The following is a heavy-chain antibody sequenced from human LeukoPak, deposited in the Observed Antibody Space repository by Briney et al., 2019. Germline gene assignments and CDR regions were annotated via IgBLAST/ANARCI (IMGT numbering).Heavy chain of an antibody. CDR3: ARDPSISSSPLRPTYYSYYGMAV. Sequence: ASVKVSCKTSGYTFIDYYMHWVRQAPGQGLEWMALTNPSTGDTNYAQKFQGRVTMTSDTSIRTVYIELSSLRSDDTAVYYCARDPSISSSPLRPTYYSYYGMAVWGQGTTVTVSS. D-gene: IGHD6-6*01. V-gene: IGHV1-2*02. CDR1: GYTFIDYY. J-gene: IGHJ6*02. CDR2: TNPSTGDT.